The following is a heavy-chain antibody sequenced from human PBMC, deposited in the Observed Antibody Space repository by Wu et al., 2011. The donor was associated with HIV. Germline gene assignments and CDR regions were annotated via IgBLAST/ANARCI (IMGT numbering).Heavy chain of an antibody. D-gene: IGHD6-19*01. Sequence: SVKVSCKASGGTFNNYAISWVRQAPGQGLEWMGWISADNGDTNYAQKLQGRVTMTTDTSTSTAYMELRSLRSDDTAVYYCARDDSSGWPEGFDYWGQGTLVTVSS. J-gene: IGHJ4*02. CDR2: ISADNGDT. CDR1: GGTFNNYA. V-gene: IGHV1-18*01. CDR3: ARDDSSGWPEGFDY.